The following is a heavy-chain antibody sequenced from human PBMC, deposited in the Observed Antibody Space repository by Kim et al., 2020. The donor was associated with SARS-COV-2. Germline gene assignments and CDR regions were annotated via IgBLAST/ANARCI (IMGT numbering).Heavy chain of an antibody. CDR1: DDSITGNY. J-gene: IGHJ3*01. V-gene: IGHV4-59*08. CDR2: IHHSGAIGTT. CDR3: ARAPTGNGFDV. Sequence: SETLSLTCTVSDDSITGNYWSWIRQAPGKGLEWIGYIHHSGAIGTTNYWPSLKSRVSMSLDRSKNEISLKLGSVTAADTAVYFCARAPTGNGFDVWGQGT.